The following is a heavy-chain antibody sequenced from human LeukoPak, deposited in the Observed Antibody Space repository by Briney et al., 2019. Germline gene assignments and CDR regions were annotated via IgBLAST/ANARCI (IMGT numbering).Heavy chain of an antibody. D-gene: IGHD6-13*01. J-gene: IGHJ5*02. CDR2: TYYSGST. CDR3: ARDLAAAADNWFDP. Sequence: SETLSLTCTVSGGSISSSSYYWGWIRQPPGKGLEWIGSTYYSGSTYYNPSLKSRVTISVDTSKNQFSLKLSSVTAADTAVYYCARDLAAAADNWFDPWGRGTLVTVSS. CDR1: GGSISSSSYY. V-gene: IGHV4-39*07.